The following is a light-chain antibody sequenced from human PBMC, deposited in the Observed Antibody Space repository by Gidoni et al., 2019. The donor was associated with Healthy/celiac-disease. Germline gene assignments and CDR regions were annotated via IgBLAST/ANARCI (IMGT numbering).Light chain of an antibody. J-gene: IGLJ3*02. CDR2: EVS. Sequence: GQSITISCTGTSSDVGGYNYVSWYQQHPGKAPKLMIYEVSNRPSGVPDRFSGSKSGNTASLTISGLQAEDEADYYCSSYTSSSTLWVFGGGTKLT. CDR1: SSDVGGYNY. V-gene: IGLV2-14*01. CDR3: SSYTSSSTLWV.